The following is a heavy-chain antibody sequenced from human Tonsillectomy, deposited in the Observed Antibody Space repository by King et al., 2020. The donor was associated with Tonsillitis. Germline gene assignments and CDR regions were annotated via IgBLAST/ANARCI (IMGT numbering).Heavy chain of an antibody. Sequence: VQLVESGGGLVQPGRSLILSWAVSGFTFDDYAMHWVRSAPGKGLEWVSAINWHSVSIGYSDSVKVRFTISRDNAKNSLYLEMRSLRPEDTALYYCARDFWNDLDYDYGMDVWGQGTTVTVSS. V-gene: IGHV3-9*01. CDR3: ARDFWNDLDYDYGMDV. CDR1: GFTFDDYA. D-gene: IGHD1-1*01. CDR2: INWHSVSI. J-gene: IGHJ6*02.